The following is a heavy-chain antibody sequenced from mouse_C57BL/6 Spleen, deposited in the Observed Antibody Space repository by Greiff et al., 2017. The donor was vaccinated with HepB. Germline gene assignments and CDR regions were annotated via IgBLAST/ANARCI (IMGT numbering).Heavy chain of an antibody. CDR2: INPNNGGT. D-gene: IGHD2-1*01. CDR3: ASIYYGNYYAMDY. J-gene: IGHJ4*01. V-gene: IGHV1-22*01. CDR1: GYTFTDYN. Sequence: EVKLMESGPELVKPGASVKMSCKASGYTFTDYNMHWVKQSHGKSLEWIGYINPNNGGTSYNQKFKGKATLTVNKSSSTAYMELRSLTSEDSAVYYCASIYYGNYYAMDYWGQGTSVTVSS.